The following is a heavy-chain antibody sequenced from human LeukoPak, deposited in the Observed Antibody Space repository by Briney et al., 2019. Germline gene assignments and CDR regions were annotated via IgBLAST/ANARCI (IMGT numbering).Heavy chain of an antibody. D-gene: IGHD4-17*01. Sequence: PGGSLRLSCAASGFTFSSDCMHWVRQAPGKGLEWVAVICKDGSKYYSDSVKGRFTISRDNSKNTLYLQMNSLRAEDTAVYYCARDRDGDYVGYYGMDVWGQGTTVTVSS. CDR2: ICKDGSK. CDR3: ARDRDGDYVGYYGMDV. J-gene: IGHJ6*02. CDR1: GFTFSSDC. V-gene: IGHV3-33*01.